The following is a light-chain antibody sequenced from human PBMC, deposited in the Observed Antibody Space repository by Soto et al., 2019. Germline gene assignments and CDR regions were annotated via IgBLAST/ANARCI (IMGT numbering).Light chain of an antibody. CDR2: DVS. V-gene: IGLV2-8*01. J-gene: IGLJ2*01. CDR1: SSDVGGYNY. CDR3: SSYAGSNDMV. Sequence: QSALTQPPSASGSPGQSVTISCTGTSSDVGGYNYVSWYQHHPGKAPKVLIYDVSKLPSGVPDRFSGSKSGNTASLTVSGLRAEDEADYYCSSYAGSNDMVFGGGTKLTVL.